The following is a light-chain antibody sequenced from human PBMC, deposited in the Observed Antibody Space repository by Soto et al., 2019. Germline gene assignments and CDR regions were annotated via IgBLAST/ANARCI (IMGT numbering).Light chain of an antibody. Sequence: DIQMTQSPSSLSATVGDRVTITCLASQDISNYLNWYQQKPGKAPKLLIYDASNLETGVPSRFSGSGSGTDFTFTFSSLQLEDIATYYCQHYDNLPFTFGPGTKVDIK. CDR2: DAS. CDR3: QHYDNLPFT. CDR1: QDISNY. V-gene: IGKV1-33*01. J-gene: IGKJ3*01.